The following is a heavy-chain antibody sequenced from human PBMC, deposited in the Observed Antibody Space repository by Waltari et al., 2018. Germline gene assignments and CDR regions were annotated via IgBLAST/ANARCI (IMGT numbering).Heavy chain of an antibody. CDR1: GFSLSPTGVD. J-gene: IGHJ4*02. V-gene: IGHV2-5*02. Sequence: QIILQESGPTLVKPTPTLTLTFPFSGFSLSPTGVDVGWIRQPPGKALEWLALIYWDDDKRYSPSLKSRLTITKDTSKNQVVLTMTNMDPVDTATYYCAHSGARARGDYFQHWGQGTLVTVSS. D-gene: IGHD6-6*01. CDR3: AHSGARARGDYFQH. CDR2: IYWDDDK.